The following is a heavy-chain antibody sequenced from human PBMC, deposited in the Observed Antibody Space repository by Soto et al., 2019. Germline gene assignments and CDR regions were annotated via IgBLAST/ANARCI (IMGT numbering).Heavy chain of an antibody. D-gene: IGHD6-13*01. CDR3: EREQIAADGIDY. CDR2: IWYDGSNK. CDR1: GFTFSSYG. J-gene: IGHJ4*02. V-gene: IGHV3-33*01. Sequence: QVQLVESGGGVVQPGRSLRLSCAASGFTFSSYGMHWVRQAPGKGLEWVAVIWYDGSNKYYADSVKGRFTISRDNSQNTLYLQRNSLRAEDTAVYYCEREQIAADGIDYWGQGTLVTVSS.